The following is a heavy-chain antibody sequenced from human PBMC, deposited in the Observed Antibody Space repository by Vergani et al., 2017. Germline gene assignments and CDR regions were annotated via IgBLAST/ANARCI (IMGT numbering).Heavy chain of an antibody. J-gene: IGHJ6*02. CDR2: ISVSGGST. D-gene: IGHD5-12*01. Sequence: EVQLLESGGDLVQPGGSLRLSCAASGFTFNHYAMNWVRQAPGKGLEWVSGISVSGGSTYYAGSVKGRFTISRDSSKNTLYLQMNSLSAGDTAVYYCAKANPRNSGYDYLYYYHAMDVWRQ. CDR3: AKANPRNSGYDYLYYYHAMDV. CDR1: GFTFNHYA. V-gene: IGHV3-23*01.